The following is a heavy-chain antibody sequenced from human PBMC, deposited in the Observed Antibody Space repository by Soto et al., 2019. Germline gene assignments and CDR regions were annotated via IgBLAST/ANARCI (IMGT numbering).Heavy chain of an antibody. V-gene: IGHV4-59*08. D-gene: IGHD3-22*01. CDR3: ARHPVGYYDSSGSIDY. CDR2: IYYSGST. CDR1: GGSISSYY. J-gene: IGHJ4*02. Sequence: SETLSLTCTVSGGSISSYYWSWIRQPPGKGREWIGYIYYSGSTNYNPSLKSRVTISVDTSKNQFSLQLSSVTAADTAVYYCARHPVGYYDSSGSIDYWGQGTLVTVSS.